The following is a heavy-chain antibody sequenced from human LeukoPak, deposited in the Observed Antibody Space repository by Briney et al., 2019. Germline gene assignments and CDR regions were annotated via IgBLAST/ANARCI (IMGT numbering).Heavy chain of an antibody. CDR1: GGSISSGGYS. Sequence: PSETLSLTCAVSGGSISSGGYSWSWIRQPPGKGLEWIGYIYHSGSTYYNPSLKSRVTISVDRSKNQFSLKLSSVTAADTAVYYCARLRYSRPIDVDYWGQGTLVTVSS. CDR3: ARLRYSRPIDVDY. D-gene: IGHD2-21*01. V-gene: IGHV4-30-2*01. J-gene: IGHJ4*02. CDR2: IYHSGST.